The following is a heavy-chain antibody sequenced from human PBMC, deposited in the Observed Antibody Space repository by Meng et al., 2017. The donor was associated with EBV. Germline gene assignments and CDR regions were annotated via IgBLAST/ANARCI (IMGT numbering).Heavy chain of an antibody. CDR1: GGSFCGYY. CDR3: ARGRWLQPGSYFDY. J-gene: IGHJ4*02. Sequence: VQLLQGRAGVLKPAGTLSLTCAVYGGSFCGYYWSWIRQPPGKGLEWIGEINHSGSTNYNPSLKSRVTISVDTSKNQFSLKLSSVTAADTAVYYCARGRWLQPGSYFDYWGQGTLVTVSS. CDR2: INHSGST. D-gene: IGHD5-24*01. V-gene: IGHV4-34*01.